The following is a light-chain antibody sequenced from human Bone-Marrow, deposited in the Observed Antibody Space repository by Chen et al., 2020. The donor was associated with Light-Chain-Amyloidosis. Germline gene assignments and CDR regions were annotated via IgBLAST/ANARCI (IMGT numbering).Light chain of an antibody. V-gene: IGLV3-25*03. CDR2: RDT. CDR3: QSADSSGTYEVI. J-gene: IGLJ2*01. Sequence: SYELPQPPSVPASPAQTARITCSGDALPTKYAYWYQQKPGQAPVLVIHRDTERPSGISERFSGSSSGTTATLTISGVQAEDEADYHCQSADSSGTYEVIFGGGTKLTVL. CDR1: ALPTKY.